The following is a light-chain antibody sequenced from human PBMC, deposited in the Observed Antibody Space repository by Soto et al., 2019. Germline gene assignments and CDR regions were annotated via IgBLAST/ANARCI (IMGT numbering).Light chain of an antibody. CDR2: EGS. Sequence: QSALTQPASVSGSPGQSITISCTGTSSDVGSYNLVSWYQQHPGKAPKLMIYEGSKRPSGVPDRFSGSRSGTSASLAISGLQSDDEAVYFCSTWDDSLNGWVFGGGTKLTVL. J-gene: IGLJ3*02. CDR3: STWDDSLNGWV. CDR1: SSDVGSYNL. V-gene: IGLV2-14*02.